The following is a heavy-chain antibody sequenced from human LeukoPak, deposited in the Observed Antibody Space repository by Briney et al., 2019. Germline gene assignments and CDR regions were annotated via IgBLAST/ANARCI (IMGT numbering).Heavy chain of an antibody. CDR1: GYTFTSYY. J-gene: IGHJ6*03. D-gene: IGHD2-2*01. CDR3: ARGVLAAVVLPAPYYYFMDV. V-gene: IGHV1-46*01. CDR2: INPGGGST. Sequence: GASVKVSCKASGYTFTSYYMHWVRQAPGQGLEWMGIINPGGGSTSYAQNFQGRVTMTRDTSTSTVYMELSSLRSEDTAVYFCARGVLAAVVLPAPYYYFMDVWGKGTTITISS.